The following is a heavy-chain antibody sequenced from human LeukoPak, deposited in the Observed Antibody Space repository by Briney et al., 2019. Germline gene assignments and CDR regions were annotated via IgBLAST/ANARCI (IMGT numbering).Heavy chain of an antibody. CDR2: SYSSGNT. J-gene: IGHJ3*02. V-gene: IGHV4-4*09. Sequence: SETLSLTCSLSGGSITNYYWSWIRQPPGEGMEWIGWSYSSGNTDFNPSLKSRVTISLGPSNYQFSLSLTSVTASDTAVYYCARTGEYSGSGPSWAFDIWGQGTMVTVSS. CDR1: GGSITNYY. D-gene: IGHD3-10*01. CDR3: ARTGEYSGSGPSWAFDI.